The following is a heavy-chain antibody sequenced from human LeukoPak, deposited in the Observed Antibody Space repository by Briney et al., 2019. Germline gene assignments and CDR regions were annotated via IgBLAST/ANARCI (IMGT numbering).Heavy chain of an antibody. J-gene: IGHJ3*02. CDR2: IDNDGTDT. D-gene: IGHD5-12*01. Sequence: GGSLRLSCGASGFTFNSYWFHWVRQAPAKGLVWVSRIDNDGTDTIYADSVKGRFAIYRDNAKNTLYLQMDSLRAEDTAVYYCARGGFSHGFDIWGQGTMVTVSS. CDR1: GFTFNSYW. V-gene: IGHV3-74*01. CDR3: ARGGFSHGFDI.